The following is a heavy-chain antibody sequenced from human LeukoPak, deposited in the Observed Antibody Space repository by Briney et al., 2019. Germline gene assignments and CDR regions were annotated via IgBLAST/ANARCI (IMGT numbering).Heavy chain of an antibody. D-gene: IGHD2-21*01. CDR2: IYYSGST. CDR3: ARGDDGLLAFDI. V-gene: IGHV4-30-4*01. CDR1: GGSISSGDYY. J-gene: IGHJ3*02. Sequence: SETLSLTCTVSGGSISSGDYYWSWIRQPPGKGLEWIGYIYYSGSTYYNPSLKSRVTISVDTSKNQFSLKLSSVTAADTAVYYCARGDDGLLAFDIWGQGTMITVSS.